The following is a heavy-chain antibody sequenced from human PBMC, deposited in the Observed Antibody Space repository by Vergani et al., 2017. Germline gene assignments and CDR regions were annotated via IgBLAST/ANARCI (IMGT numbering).Heavy chain of an antibody. V-gene: IGHV4-39*01. J-gene: IGHJ4*02. CDR2: IYHSGGA. D-gene: IGHD3-9*01. CDR1: GGSITSSSYY. Sequence: QLHLQESGPGLVKPSETLSLTCTVSGGSITSSSYYWGWIRQPPGKGLEWIGNIYHSGGAYYNPSLKGRFPISVDTSKHQFSLDVTSVTAADTAIYFCARTESFILRYFHWALWGQGTLVTVSS. CDR3: ARTESFILRYFHWAL.